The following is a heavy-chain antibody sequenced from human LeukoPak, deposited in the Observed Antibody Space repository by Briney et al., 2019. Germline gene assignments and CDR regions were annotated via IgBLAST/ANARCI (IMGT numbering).Heavy chain of an antibody. CDR1: GYAISSGYY. J-gene: IGHJ5*02. V-gene: IGHV4-38-2*01. CDR3: ARLYSSASWFDP. CDR2: IYHSGST. Sequence: PSETLSLTCAVSGYAISSGYYWGWIRQPPGKGLEGIGSIYHSGSTYYNPSLKSRVTISVDTTKNQLSLKLSSVTAADTAVYYCARLYSSASWFDPWGQGTLVTVPS. D-gene: IGHD6-6*01.